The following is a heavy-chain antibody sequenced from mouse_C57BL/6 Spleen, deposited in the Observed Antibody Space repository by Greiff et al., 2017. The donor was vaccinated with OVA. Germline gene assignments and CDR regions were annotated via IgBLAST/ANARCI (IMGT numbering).Heavy chain of an antibody. V-gene: IGHV1-59*01. D-gene: IGHD2-5*01. J-gene: IGHJ3*01. CDR3: ARSDSNYGVAY. CDR2: IDPSDSYT. Sequence: QVHVKQPGAELVRPGTSVKLSCKASGYTFTSYWMHWVKQRPGQGLEWIGVIDPSDSYTNYNQKFKGKATLTVDTSSSTAYMQLSSLTSEDSAVYYCARSDSNYGVAYWGQGTLVTVSA. CDR1: GYTFTSYW.